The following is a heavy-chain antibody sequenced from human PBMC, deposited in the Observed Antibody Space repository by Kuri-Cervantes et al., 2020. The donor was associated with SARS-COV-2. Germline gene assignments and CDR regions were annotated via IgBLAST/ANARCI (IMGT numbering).Heavy chain of an antibody. Sequence: GESLKISCAASGFTFSNYAMTWVRQAPGKGLEWVATISGSAHATHSADSVRGRFTISRDNFKNTLYLQMNSLTTEDTATYYCAKDGGLFWSDYSLGAFDVWGQGTKVTVSS. V-gene: IGHV3-23*01. D-gene: IGHD3-3*01. CDR3: AKDGGLFWSDYSLGAFDV. CDR2: ISGSAHAT. CDR1: GFTFSNYA. J-gene: IGHJ3*01.